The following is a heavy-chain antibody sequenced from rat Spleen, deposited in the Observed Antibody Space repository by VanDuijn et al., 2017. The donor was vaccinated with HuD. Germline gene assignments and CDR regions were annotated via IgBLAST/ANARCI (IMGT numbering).Heavy chain of an antibody. J-gene: IGHJ2*01. CDR3: ATGIQLYHFDY. Sequence: EVQLVESGGGLVQPGRSLKLSCAASGFTFSNYGMHWIRQAPTKGLEWVASISPSGGSTYYRDPVKGRFTISRDNAKSTLYLQMDGLRSEDTATYYCATGIQLYHFDYWCRGVMVTVSS. D-gene: IGHD1-5*01. V-gene: IGHV5-19*01. CDR2: ISPSGGST. CDR1: GFTFSNYG.